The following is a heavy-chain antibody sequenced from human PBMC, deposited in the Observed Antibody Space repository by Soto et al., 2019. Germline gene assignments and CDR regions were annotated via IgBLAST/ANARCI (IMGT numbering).Heavy chain of an antibody. CDR2: IYWDDAK. J-gene: IGHJ4*02. V-gene: IGHV2-5*02. D-gene: IGHD4-17*01. Sequence: QITLKESGPTVVKPTQTLTLTCTFSGFSVSTRGVGVGWIRQPPGKALEWLALIYWDDAKRYPPSLKGRLYITRNTSKNQVVLTMATMDPVDTATYYCAHRAATKTDYYFDFWGERTLVTVSS. CDR3: AHRAATKTDYYFDF. CDR1: GFSVSTRGVG.